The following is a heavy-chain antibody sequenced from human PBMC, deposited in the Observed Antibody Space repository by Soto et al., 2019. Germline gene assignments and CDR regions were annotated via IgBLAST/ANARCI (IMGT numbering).Heavy chain of an antibody. CDR1: GFSLSNAGLG. CDR3: ASTYSTSWYCFDP. V-gene: IGHV2-26*01. D-gene: IGHD6-13*01. CDR2: IFSNDEK. Sequence: QVTVKESGPVLVKPTETLTLTCTVSGFSLSNAGLGVSWIRQPPGKALEWLAHIFSNDEKSYSTSLKSRLTISKDTSHIQVVLTMTSMNPADTAPYYGASTYSTSWYCFDPWGQLPLVTVSS. J-gene: IGHJ5*02.